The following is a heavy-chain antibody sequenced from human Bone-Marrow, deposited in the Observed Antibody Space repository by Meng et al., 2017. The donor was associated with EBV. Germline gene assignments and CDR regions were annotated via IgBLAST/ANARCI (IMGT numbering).Heavy chain of an antibody. Sequence: QVPLVQSGAEVEKPGASLKASCKTSGYIFNTYGVTGVRQAPGQGLEWMGWISTYNGNTNYAQKFQGRVTMTTDTSTSTVYLELRSLRSDDTAVYFCARGGYCVSTSCAHFDYWGQGTLVTVSS. CDR3: ARGGYCVSTSCAHFDY. J-gene: IGHJ4*02. V-gene: IGHV1-18*01. CDR2: ISTYNGNT. CDR1: GYIFNTYG. D-gene: IGHD2-2*03.